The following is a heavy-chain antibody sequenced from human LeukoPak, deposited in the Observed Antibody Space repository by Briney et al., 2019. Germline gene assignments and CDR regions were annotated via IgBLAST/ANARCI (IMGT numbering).Heavy chain of an antibody. Sequence: ASVKVTCKASGYTFTSYYMHWVRRAPGQGLEWMGLINPSGGSTSYAQKFQGRVTMTRDTSTSTVYMELSSLRSEDTAVYYCARVSGVVAATGNWFDPWGQGTLVTVSS. J-gene: IGHJ5*02. D-gene: IGHD2-15*01. CDR2: INPSGGST. CDR3: ARVSGVVAATGNWFDP. CDR1: GYTFTSYY. V-gene: IGHV1-46*01.